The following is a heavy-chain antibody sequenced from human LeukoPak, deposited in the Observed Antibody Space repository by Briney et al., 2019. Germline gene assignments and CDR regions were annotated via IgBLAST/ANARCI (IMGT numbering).Heavy chain of an antibody. V-gene: IGHV3-15*01. D-gene: IGHD2-2*01. CDR3: TTDHCSDISTDCSLTFCFDY. Sequence: PGGSLRLSCGASGLTFRNAWMTWVSQAPGKGLEWVGRIKSKIDGGITDYAAPVRGRFTISRDDSKNTLFLQMNSLKTEDTAVYYCTTDHCSDISTDCSLTFCFDYWVQGILVTVSS. CDR2: IKSKIDGGIT. CDR1: GLTFRNAW. J-gene: IGHJ4*02.